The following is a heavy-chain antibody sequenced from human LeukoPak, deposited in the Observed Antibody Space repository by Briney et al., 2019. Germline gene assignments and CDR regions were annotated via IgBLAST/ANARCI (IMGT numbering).Heavy chain of an antibody. V-gene: IGHV3-30*03. CDR3: ARVNFAAAAMDV. CDR1: GFTFSSDW. D-gene: IGHD6-13*01. CDR2: ISSDGSNK. J-gene: IGHJ6*04. Sequence: GGSLRLSCEASGFTFSSDWMTWVRQAPGKGLEWVAVISSDGSNKYYADSVKGRFTFSRDNSKNTLYLQMTSLRAEDTAVYYCARVNFAAAAMDVWGKGTTVTVSS.